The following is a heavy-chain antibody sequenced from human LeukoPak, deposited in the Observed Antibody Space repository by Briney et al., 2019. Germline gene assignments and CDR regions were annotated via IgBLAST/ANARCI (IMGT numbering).Heavy chain of an antibody. J-gene: IGHJ6*02. CDR1: GGSISSNC. D-gene: IGHD4-17*01. Sequence: PSETLSLTCTVAGGSISSNCWSWIRQPPGKGREWIGYIYYSGSTNYNPSLKSRVTISVDTSKNQFSLKLSSVTAADTAVYYCARVGDYGDYYYYGMDVWGQGTTVTVSS. CDR2: IYYSGST. CDR3: ARVGDYGDYYYYGMDV. V-gene: IGHV4-59*01.